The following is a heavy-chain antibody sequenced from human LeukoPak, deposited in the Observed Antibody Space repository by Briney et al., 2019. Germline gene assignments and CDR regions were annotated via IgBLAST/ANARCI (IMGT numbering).Heavy chain of an antibody. J-gene: IGHJ4*02. D-gene: IGHD3-10*01. CDR2: ISPNNGRT. V-gene: IGHV1-18*01. Sequence: PSVKVSCKASGYSFTKYGINWVRHVPGQGLEWMGWISPNNGRTNNAQNFQGRVTVTTDTSTNTVYMELRSLTSDDTAVYYCARDYRYYYGSGKYFPFDYWGQGTLVTVSS. CDR1: GYSFTKYG. CDR3: ARDYRYYYGSGKYFPFDY.